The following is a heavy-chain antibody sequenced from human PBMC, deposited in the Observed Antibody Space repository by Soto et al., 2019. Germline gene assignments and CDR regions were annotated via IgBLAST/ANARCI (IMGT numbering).Heavy chain of an antibody. Sequence: EVQLLESGGGLVHPGGSLRLSCAASGFTFNIYAMSWVRQAPGKGLEWVSAISGSSDYTYYADSVKGRFTISSDNSKNMLHLQMNSLRVEDTAVYYCAKEYYGDYDYWGQGRLVTVAS. CDR1: GFTFNIYA. CDR2: ISGSSDYT. J-gene: IGHJ4*02. V-gene: IGHV3-23*01. CDR3: AKEYYGDYDY. D-gene: IGHD4-17*01.